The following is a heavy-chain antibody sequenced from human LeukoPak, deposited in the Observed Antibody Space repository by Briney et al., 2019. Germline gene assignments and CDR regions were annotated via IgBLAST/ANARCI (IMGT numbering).Heavy chain of an antibody. Sequence: ASVKVSCKVSGYTLTELSMHWVRQAPGKGLEWMGGFDPEDGETIYAQKFQGRVTMTEDTSTDTAYMELSSLGSEDTAVYYCATGGVYDSSGYDAFDIWGQGTMVTVSS. CDR2: FDPEDGET. D-gene: IGHD3-22*01. CDR3: ATGGVYDSSGYDAFDI. V-gene: IGHV1-24*01. CDR1: GYTLTELS. J-gene: IGHJ3*02.